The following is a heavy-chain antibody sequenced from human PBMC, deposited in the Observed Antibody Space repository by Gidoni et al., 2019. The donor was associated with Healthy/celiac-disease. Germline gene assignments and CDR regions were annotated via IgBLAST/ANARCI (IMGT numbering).Heavy chain of an antibody. V-gene: IGHV3-23*01. CDR2: ISGSGGST. D-gene: IGHD3-10*01. CDR3: AKEGYYYGSGSYFQFDY. J-gene: IGHJ4*02. Sequence: EVQLLESGGGLVQPGGSLRLSCAASGFTFSRYAMSWVRQAPGKGLEWVSAISGSGGSTYYADSVKGRFTISRDNSKNTLYLQMNSLRAEDTAVYYCAKEGYYYGSGSYFQFDYWGQGTLVTVSS. CDR1: GFTFSRYA.